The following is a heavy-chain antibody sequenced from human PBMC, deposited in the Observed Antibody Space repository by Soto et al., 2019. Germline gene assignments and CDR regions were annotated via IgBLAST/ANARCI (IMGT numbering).Heavy chain of an antibody. Sequence: QVQLVQSGAEVKKPGASVKVSCKASGYTFTSYDINWVRQATGQGLEWMGWMNPNSGNTGYAQKFQGRVTMTRNTSISTADMELSSLRSEDTAVYYCARGPVYYDILTGYYIDAFDIWGQGTMVTVSS. D-gene: IGHD3-9*01. CDR2: MNPNSGNT. J-gene: IGHJ3*02. CDR3: ARGPVYYDILTGYYIDAFDI. V-gene: IGHV1-8*01. CDR1: GYTFTSYD.